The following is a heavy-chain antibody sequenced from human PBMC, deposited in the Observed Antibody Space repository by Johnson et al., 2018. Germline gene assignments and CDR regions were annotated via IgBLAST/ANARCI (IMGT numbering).Heavy chain of an antibody. J-gene: IGHJ4*02. D-gene: IGHD3-16*01. CDR1: GSPIRGYY. V-gene: IGHV4-59*01. CDR3: ARLSDGGSDFEF. Sequence: QVQLQESGPGLVKPSETLSLTCSVSGSPIRGYYWSWIRQPPGGGLQWIGYVYYSDTYYKPALESRVTISSDTSKQEFSLSLTSVTSADTAVYYCARLSDGGSDFEFWGQGTLFSVSS. CDR2: VYYSDT.